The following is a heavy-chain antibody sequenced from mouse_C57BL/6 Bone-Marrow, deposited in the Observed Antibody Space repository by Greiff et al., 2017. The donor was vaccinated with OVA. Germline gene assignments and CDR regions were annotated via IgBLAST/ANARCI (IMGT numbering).Heavy chain of an antibody. CDR3: ARDDY. Sequence: DVKLVESGGGLVKPGGSLKLSCAASGFTFSSYAMSWVRQTPEKRLGWVATISDGGSYTYYPENVKGRFTTSRDNAKNNLYLQMSHLKSEDTAMYYCARDDYWGQGTTLTGSS. J-gene: IGHJ2*01. CDR2: ISDGGSYT. CDR1: GFTFSSYA. V-gene: IGHV5-4*01.